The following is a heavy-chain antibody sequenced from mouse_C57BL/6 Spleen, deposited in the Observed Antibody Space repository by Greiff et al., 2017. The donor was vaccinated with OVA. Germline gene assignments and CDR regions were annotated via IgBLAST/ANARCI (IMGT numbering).Heavy chain of an antibody. CDR2: INPYNGGT. CDR3: ARITTVVATGAMDY. CDR1: GYTFTDYY. Sequence: VQLQQSGPVLVKPGASVKMSCKASGYTFTDYYMNWVKQSHGKSLERIGVINPYNGGTSYNQKFKGKATLTVNKSSSTAYMELNSLTSEDSAVYYCARITTVVATGAMDYWGQGTSVTVSS. V-gene: IGHV1-19*01. J-gene: IGHJ4*01. D-gene: IGHD1-1*01.